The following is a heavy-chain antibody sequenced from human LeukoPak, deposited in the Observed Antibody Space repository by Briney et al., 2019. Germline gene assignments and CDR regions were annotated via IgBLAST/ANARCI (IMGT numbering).Heavy chain of an antibody. D-gene: IGHD4-17*01. CDR1: GYALTELS. V-gene: IGHV1-24*01. Sequence: GASVKVSCKVSGYALTELSTHRVRQAPGKGLEWMGSYDPEDGETVYAQKFQGRATMTEDTSADTAYMELSSLRSEDTAVYYCATGHYGDSRHDYWGQGTLVTVSS. J-gene: IGHJ4*02. CDR3: ATGHYGDSRHDY. CDR2: YDPEDGET.